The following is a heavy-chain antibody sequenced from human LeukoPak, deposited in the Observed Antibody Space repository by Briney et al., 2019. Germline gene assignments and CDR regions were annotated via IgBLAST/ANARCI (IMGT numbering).Heavy chain of an antibody. Sequence: SGGSLRLSCATSGFSFSSHAMTWVRQAPGKGLEWLSAISISGDDTYYADSVKGRFTISRDNSKNTLYVQMNSLRAEDTAVYYCAKNGYCSSTSCLDNEPYYYYGMDVWGQGTTVTVSS. CDR1: GFSFSSHA. D-gene: IGHD2-2*03. CDR3: AKNGYCSSTSCLDNEPYYYYGMDV. V-gene: IGHV3-23*01. CDR2: ISISGDDT. J-gene: IGHJ6*02.